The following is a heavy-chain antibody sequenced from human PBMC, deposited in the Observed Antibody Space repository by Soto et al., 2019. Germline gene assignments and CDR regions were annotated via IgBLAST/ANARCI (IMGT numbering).Heavy chain of an antibody. J-gene: IGHJ4*02. CDR1: GFTFSDYY. D-gene: IGHD3-22*01. CDR2: ISSSGSTI. V-gene: IGHV3-11*01. CDR3: VKGEYYYDSSGYYPFDY. Sequence: GGSLRLSCAASGFTFSDYYMSWIRQAPGKGLEWVSYISSSGSTIYYADSVKGRFTISRDNAKNSLYLQMNSLRAEDTAVYYCVKGEYYYDSSGYYPFDYWGQGTLVTVSS.